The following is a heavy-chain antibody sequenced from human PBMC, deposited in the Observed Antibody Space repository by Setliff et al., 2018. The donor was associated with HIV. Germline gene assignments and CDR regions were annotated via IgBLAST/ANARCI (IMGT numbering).Heavy chain of an antibody. CDR2: INWNGGST. V-gene: IGHV3-20*04. CDR3: ARDIVATIDGLDY. J-gene: IGHJ4*02. CDR1: GFTFDDFG. D-gene: IGHD5-12*01. Sequence: GESLKISCAASGFTFDDFGMSWVRQGPGKGLEWVSSINWNGGSTGYADSVKGRFTISRDNSKNTLYLQMNSLRAEDTAVYYCARDIVATIDGLDYWGQGTLVTVSS.